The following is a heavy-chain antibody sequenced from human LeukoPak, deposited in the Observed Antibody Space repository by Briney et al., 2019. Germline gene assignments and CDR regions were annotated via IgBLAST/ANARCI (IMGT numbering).Heavy chain of an antibody. Sequence: GGSLRLSCAASGFTFSSYAMSWVRQAPGKGLEWVSAIGGSGGSTYYADSVKGRFTISRDNSKNTLYLQMNSLGAEDTAVYYCAKFSPPSYSSSGPDYWGQGTLVTVSS. CDR3: AKFSPPSYSSSGPDY. V-gene: IGHV3-23*01. CDR2: IGGSGGST. J-gene: IGHJ4*02. CDR1: GFTFSSYA. D-gene: IGHD6-13*01.